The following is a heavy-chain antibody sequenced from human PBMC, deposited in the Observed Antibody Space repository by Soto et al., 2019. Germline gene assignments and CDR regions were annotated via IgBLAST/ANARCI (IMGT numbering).Heavy chain of an antibody. Sequence: QAQLQESGPRLVKPSETLSLTCSASGGSLSNYHWSWIRQPPGKGLEWLGYISYTGSTNYSPSLKSRVTMLRATSKKQFSLKLSAVTAADTAVYYCARVAADAYWSGDADYWGQGTRVTVSS. D-gene: IGHD2-15*01. CDR1: GGSLSNYH. CDR3: ARVAADAYWSGDADY. CDR2: ISYTGST. J-gene: IGHJ4*02. V-gene: IGHV4-59*01.